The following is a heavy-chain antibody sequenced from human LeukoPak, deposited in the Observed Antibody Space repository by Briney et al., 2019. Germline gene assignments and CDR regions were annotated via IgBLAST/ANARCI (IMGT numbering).Heavy chain of an antibody. D-gene: IGHD3-3*01. CDR3: ARDGVFSFAY. CDR1: GFTFTNYG. V-gene: IGHV3-48*01. J-gene: IGHJ4*02. CDR2: ISSGSSTI. Sequence: GGSLRLSCATSGFTFTNYGMNWIRQAPGKGLEWVSSISSGSSTIYYADSVKGRFTISRDNAKNSLYLQMSSLRAEDTAVYYCARDGVFSFAYWGQGTLVTVSS.